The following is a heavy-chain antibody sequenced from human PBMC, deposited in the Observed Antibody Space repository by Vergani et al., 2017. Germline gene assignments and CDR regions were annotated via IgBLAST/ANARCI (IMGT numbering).Heavy chain of an antibody. Sequence: VQLVESGGGVVQPGGSLTLSCAASGVSFSSFARSWFRQAPGKGLQWVSGISNSGRSTFYADSVKRRFTISRDNSKKVPDLQMDSLTADDTAIYYCVKTIPVTRHYYFDSWGMGLLVTVSP. J-gene: IGHJ4*02. V-gene: IGHV3-23*05. D-gene: IGHD2-2*02. CDR3: VKTIPVTRHYYFDS. CDR1: GVSFSSFA. CDR2: ISNSGRST.